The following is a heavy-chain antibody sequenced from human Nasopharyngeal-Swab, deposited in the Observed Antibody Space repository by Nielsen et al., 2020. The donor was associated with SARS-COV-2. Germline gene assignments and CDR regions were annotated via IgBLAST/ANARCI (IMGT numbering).Heavy chain of an antibody. Sequence: ASVTVSCKASGGTFSSYAISWVRQAPGQGLEWMGWISAYNGNTHYAQKLQGRVTMTTDTSTSTAYMELRSLRSDDTAVYYCARDQVAAAAYGTFDYWGQGSLVTVSS. CDR2: ISAYNGNT. D-gene: IGHD6-13*01. J-gene: IGHJ4*02. V-gene: IGHV1-18*01. CDR3: ARDQVAAAAYGTFDY. CDR1: GGTFSSYA.